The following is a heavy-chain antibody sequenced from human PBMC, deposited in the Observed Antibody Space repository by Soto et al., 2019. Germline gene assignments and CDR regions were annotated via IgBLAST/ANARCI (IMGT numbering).Heavy chain of an antibody. CDR1: GYTFTGYY. D-gene: IGHD1-26*01. V-gene: IGHV1-2*04. Sequence: QVQLVQSGAEVKKPGASVKVSCKASGYTFTGYYMHWVRQAPGQGLEWMGWINPNSGGTNYAQKFQGWVTMTRDTSISTAFMELSRLRTDYTAVYYCARGIVGATTYAFDIWGQGTMVTFSS. J-gene: IGHJ3*02. CDR3: ARGIVGATTYAFDI. CDR2: INPNSGGT.